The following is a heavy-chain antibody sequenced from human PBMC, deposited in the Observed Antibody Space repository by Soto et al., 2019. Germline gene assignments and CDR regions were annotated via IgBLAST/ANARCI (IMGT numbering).Heavy chain of an antibody. D-gene: IGHD2-2*01. V-gene: IGHV3-53*01. J-gene: IGHJ4*02. CDR3: ATQPGGGGY. CDR2: IYSGGYT. Sequence: EVQLVESGGGLIQPGGSLRLSCAVSGFTVSNNYMSWVRQAPGKGLEGVSVIYSGGYTAYGDSVKGRFTISRDNSKKPPYIQKKTLGAADPAVFSCATQPGGGGYWGQGTLVTVSS. CDR1: GFTVSNNY.